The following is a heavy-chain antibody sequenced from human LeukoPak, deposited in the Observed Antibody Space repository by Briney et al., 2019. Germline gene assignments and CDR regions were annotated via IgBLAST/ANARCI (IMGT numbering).Heavy chain of an antibody. V-gene: IGHV4-59*01. CDR2: IYYSGST. D-gene: IGHD3-22*01. Sequence: SETLSLTCTVSGGSISSYYWSWIRQPPGEGLEWIGYIYYSGSTNYNPSLKSRVTISVDTSKNQFSLKLSSVTAADTAVYYRARDQRGYYDSSGYYPNWFDPWGQGTLVTVSS. J-gene: IGHJ5*02. CDR3: ARDQRGYYDSSGYYPNWFDP. CDR1: GGSISSYY.